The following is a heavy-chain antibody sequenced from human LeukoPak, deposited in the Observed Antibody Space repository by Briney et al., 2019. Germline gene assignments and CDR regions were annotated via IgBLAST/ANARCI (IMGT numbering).Heavy chain of an antibody. Sequence: GGSLRLSCAVSGFTLSSFGMHWVRQAPGKGLEWVAVISYDGSNKHYADSVKGRFTISRDNSKNTLYLQMNSLRAEDTAVYYCAKDRYSSSWYPGYWGQGTLVTVSS. CDR1: GFTLSSFG. CDR3: AKDRYSSSWYPGY. CDR2: ISYDGSNK. J-gene: IGHJ4*02. D-gene: IGHD6-13*01. V-gene: IGHV3-30*18.